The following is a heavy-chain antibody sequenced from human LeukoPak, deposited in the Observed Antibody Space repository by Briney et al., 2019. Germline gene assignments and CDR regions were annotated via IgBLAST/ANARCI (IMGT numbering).Heavy chain of an antibody. J-gene: IGHJ4*02. CDR3: TRSSITMVRGVFDY. CDR1: GFTVSSNY. V-gene: IGHV3-53*01. Sequence: GGSLGLSCAASGFTVSSNYMSWVRQAPGKGLEWVSVIYSGGSTYYADSVKGRFTISRDNSKNTLYLQMNSLRAEDTAVYYCTRSSITMVRGVFDYWGQGTLVTVSS. D-gene: IGHD3-10*01. CDR2: IYSGGST.